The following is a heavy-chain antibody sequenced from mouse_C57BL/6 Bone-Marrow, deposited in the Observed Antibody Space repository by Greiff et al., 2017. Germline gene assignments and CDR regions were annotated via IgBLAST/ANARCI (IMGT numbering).Heavy chain of an antibody. CDR2: ISYSGST. D-gene: IGHD1-1*01. CDR3: ARRDHYYGSSDWYFDV. J-gene: IGHJ1*03. CDR1: GYSITSDY. V-gene: IGHV3-8*01. Sequence: DVQLQESGPGLAKPSQTLSLTCSVTGYSITSDYWNWIRKFPGNKLEYMGYISYSGSTYYNPTLKSRISITRDTSKNQYYLQLNSVTTEDTATYYCARRDHYYGSSDWYFDVWGTGTTVTVSS.